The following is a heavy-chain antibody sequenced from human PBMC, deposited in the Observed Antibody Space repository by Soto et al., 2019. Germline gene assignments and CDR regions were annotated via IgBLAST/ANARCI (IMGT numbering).Heavy chain of an antibody. D-gene: IGHD3-22*01. CDR3: ARVVGGLTRQEYYFDIRGSQEAYYYGMDV. V-gene: IGHV3-33*01. CDR1: GFSFSTHG. J-gene: IGHJ6*02. Sequence: PGGSLRLSCAASGFSFSTHGLHWVRQAPGKGLEWVAVIWSDGSDKYYGDSVKGRFTISRDNSKNTLYLQMNSLRVEDTAVYYSARVVGGLTRQEYYFDIRGSQEAYYYGMDVWGQGTTVTVSS. CDR2: IWSDGSDK.